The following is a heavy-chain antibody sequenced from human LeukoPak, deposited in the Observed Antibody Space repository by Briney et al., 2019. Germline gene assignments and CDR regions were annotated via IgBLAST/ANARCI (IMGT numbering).Heavy chain of an antibody. D-gene: IGHD2-8*02. J-gene: IGHJ3*02. V-gene: IGHV3-30*04. CDR1: GFTFSSYA. CDR2: ISYDGSNK. Sequence: PGGSLRLSCAASGFTFSSYAMHWVRQAPGKGLEWVAVISYDGSNKYYADSVKGRFTISRDNSKNTLYLQMNSLRAEDTAVYYCARGLVVAADAFDIWGQGTMVTVSS. CDR3: ARGLVVAADAFDI.